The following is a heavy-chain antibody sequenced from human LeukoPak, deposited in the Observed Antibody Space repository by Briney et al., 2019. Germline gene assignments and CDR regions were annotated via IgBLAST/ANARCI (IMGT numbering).Heavy chain of an antibody. CDR2: INTDTKGT. Sequence: GGSLTLSCAASGFTFSDYWMHWVRQAPGKGLVWVSIINTDTKGTYYADSVKGRFTISRDNAKNTLYLQMNSLRAEDTAVYYCARAGAYHFDNWGQGTLVTVSS. CDR3: ARAGAYHFDN. J-gene: IGHJ4*02. V-gene: IGHV3-74*01. D-gene: IGHD3-16*01. CDR1: GFTFSDYW.